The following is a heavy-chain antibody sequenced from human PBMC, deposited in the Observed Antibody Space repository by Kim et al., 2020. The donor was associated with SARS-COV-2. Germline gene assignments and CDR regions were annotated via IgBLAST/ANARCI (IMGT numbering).Heavy chain of an antibody. D-gene: IGHD6-13*01. CDR1: GFTFSDYY. CDR2: ISSSGSTI. J-gene: IGHJ4*02. Sequence: GGSLRLSCAASGFTFSDYYMSWIRQAPGKGLEWVSYISSSGSTIYYADSVKGRFTISRDNAKNSLYLQMNSLRAEDTAVYYCARDQHTYSLIAAAGKGDYWGQGTLVTVSS. CDR3: ARDQHTYSLIAAAGKGDY. V-gene: IGHV3-11*01.